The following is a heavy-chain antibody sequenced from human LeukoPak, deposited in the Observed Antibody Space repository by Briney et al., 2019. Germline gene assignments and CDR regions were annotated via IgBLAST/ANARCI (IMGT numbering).Heavy chain of an antibody. J-gene: IGHJ3*01. CDR2: IYYSGST. CDR1: GGSISSTSYY. V-gene: IGHV4-39*01. Sequence: SETLSLTCAVSGGSISSTSYYWAWIRQPPGKGLEGIGTIYYSGSTYHNPSLKSRATLSVDTSRNQFSLRLSSVDAADTAVYYCAKAGVRYFDSSGLYAFDFWGQGTTVTVSS. D-gene: IGHD3-22*01. CDR3: AKAGVRYFDSSGLYAFDF.